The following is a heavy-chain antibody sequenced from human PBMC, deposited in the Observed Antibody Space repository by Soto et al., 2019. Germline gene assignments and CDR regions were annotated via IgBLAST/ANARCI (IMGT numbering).Heavy chain of an antibody. CDR2: ISAYNGNT. V-gene: IGHV1-18*01. CDR1: GYTFTSYG. J-gene: IGHJ4*02. CDR3: ARSYSPVDY. Sequence: QVQLVQSGAEVKKPGASVKVSCKASGYTFTSYGISWVRQAPGQGLEWMGWISAYNGNTNYAQKLEGRVTMTTDTSTSTAYMKVSSLRFGDTAVYYGARSYSPVDYWGQGTLVTVSS. D-gene: IGHD6-13*01.